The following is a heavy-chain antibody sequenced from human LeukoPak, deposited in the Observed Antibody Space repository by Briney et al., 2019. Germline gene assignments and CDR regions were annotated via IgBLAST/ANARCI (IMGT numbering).Heavy chain of an antibody. Sequence: ASVKVSCKASGGSFSSYGISWARQAPGQGLEWMGGRVPILGPTNLAQKFQGRLTITADESTSTAYMELNGLSVEDTAVYYCAREGPVGTDGFWGQGTLVTVSS. CDR3: AREGPVGTDGF. CDR1: GGSFSSYG. V-gene: IGHV1-69*13. CDR2: RVPILGPT. D-gene: IGHD5-24*01. J-gene: IGHJ1*01.